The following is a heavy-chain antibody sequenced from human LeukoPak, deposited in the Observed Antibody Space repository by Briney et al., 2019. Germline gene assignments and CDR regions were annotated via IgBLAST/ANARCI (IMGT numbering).Heavy chain of an antibody. D-gene: IGHD4-23*01. CDR3: ARGNDYGGLGHIAFDY. V-gene: IGHV7-4-1*02. CDR1: GYTFTSYA. Sequence: GASGKVSCKASGYTFTSYAMNWVRQAPGQGLEWMGWINTNTGNPTYAQGFTGRFVFSLDTSVSTAYLQISSLKAEDTAVYYCARGNDYGGLGHIAFDYWGQGTLVTVSS. CDR2: INTNTGNP. J-gene: IGHJ4*02.